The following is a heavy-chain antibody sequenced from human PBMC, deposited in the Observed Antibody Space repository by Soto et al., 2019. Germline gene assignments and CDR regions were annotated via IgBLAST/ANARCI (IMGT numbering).Heavy chain of an antibody. J-gene: IGHJ4*02. CDR1: GYTFTSYY. D-gene: IGHD3-3*01. Sequence: QVQLVQSGAEVKKPGASVKVSCKASGYTFTSYYMHWVRQAPGQGLEWMGIINPSGGSTSYAQKFQGRVTMTRDTSTSTVYMELSSLRAEDTAVYYCARKYYDFWRGGRGYFDYWGQGTLVTVSS. CDR3: ARKYYDFWRGGRGYFDY. V-gene: IGHV1-46*03. CDR2: INPSGGST.